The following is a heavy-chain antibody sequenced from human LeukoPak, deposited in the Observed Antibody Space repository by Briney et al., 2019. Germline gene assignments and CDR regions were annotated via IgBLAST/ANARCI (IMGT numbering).Heavy chain of an antibody. J-gene: IGHJ6*03. CDR2: IYYSGGI. D-gene: IGHD6-6*01. V-gene: IGHV4-59*08. CDR1: GDSISGYY. Sequence: SETLSLTCTVSGDSISGYYWSWIRQPPGKGLEWIGYIYYSGGINYNPSLKSRITMSVDTSKNQFSLNLSSVTAADTAVYYCARWSGSVTARDYYYYMDVWGEGTTVTVSS. CDR3: ARWSGSVTARDYYYYMDV.